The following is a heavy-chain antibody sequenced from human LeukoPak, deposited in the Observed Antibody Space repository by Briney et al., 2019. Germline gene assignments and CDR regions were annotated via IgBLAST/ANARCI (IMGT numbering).Heavy chain of an antibody. D-gene: IGHD4/OR15-4a*01. CDR2: IYSDNT. CDR3: ARRAGAYSHPYDY. J-gene: IGHJ4*02. V-gene: IGHV3-53*01. CDR1: RFTFSTYD. Sequence: PGGSLRLSCAASRFTFSTYDMHWVRQAPGKGLEWVSFIYSDNTHYSDSVKGRFTISGDNSKNTLYLQMNSLRAEDTAVYYCARRAGAYSHPYDYWGQGTLVTVSS.